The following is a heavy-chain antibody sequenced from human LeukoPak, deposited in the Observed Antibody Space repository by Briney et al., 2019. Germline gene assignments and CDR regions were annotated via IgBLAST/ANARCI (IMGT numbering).Heavy chain of an antibody. CDR2: VYYSGIT. CDR1: GGSISSSSYY. D-gene: IGHD5-18*01. J-gene: IGHJ5*02. Sequence: PSETLSLTCTVSGGSISSSSYYWGWIRQPPGKGLEWIGSVYYSGITYYNPSLKSRVTISVDTSKNQFSLRQSSVTAADTAVYYCARAGSYRQLWSSWGQGTLVTVSS. V-gene: IGHV4-39*01. CDR3: ARAGSYRQLWSS.